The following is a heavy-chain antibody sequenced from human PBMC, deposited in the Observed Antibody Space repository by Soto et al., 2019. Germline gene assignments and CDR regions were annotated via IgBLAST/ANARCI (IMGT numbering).Heavy chain of an antibody. V-gene: IGHV3-23*01. D-gene: IGHD3-10*01. CDR3: AKGSAFECKGAICYPFDH. J-gene: IGHJ4*02. CDR1: GFTFSNYA. CDR2: VIGSGVNV. Sequence: GGSLRLSCTASGFTFSNYAINWVRLAPGKRLEWVSSVIGSGVNVFYADSVKGRFTISRGNSKNTVYLEMNSLRADDTAEYFCAKGSAFECKGAICYPFDHWGRGTLVTVSS.